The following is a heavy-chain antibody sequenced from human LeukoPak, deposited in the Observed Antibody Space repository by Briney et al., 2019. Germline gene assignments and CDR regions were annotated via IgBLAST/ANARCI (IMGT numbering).Heavy chain of an antibody. Sequence: GASVKVSCKASGYTFIDYYVHWVRQAPGQGLEWMGWINPNSGGTNYAQKFQGRVTMTRDTSISTAYMELSRLRSDDTAVYYCASVAGGTGSSWFDAFDIWGQGTMVTVSS. J-gene: IGHJ3*02. V-gene: IGHV1-2*02. CDR2: INPNSGGT. D-gene: IGHD6-13*01. CDR3: ASVAGGTGSSWFDAFDI. CDR1: GYTFIDYY.